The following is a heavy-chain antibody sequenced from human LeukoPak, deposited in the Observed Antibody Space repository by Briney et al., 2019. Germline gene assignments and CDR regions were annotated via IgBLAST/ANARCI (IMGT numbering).Heavy chain of an antibody. CDR2: ISSSSSYI. J-gene: IGHJ4*02. CDR3: ARDRIQWELSPFDY. Sequence: GGSLRLSCAASGFTFTAYTINWVRQAPGKGLEWVSSISSSSSYIYYADSVKGRFTISRDNAKNSLYLQMNSLRAEDTAVYYCARDRIQWELSPFDYWGQGTLVTVSS. D-gene: IGHD1-26*01. CDR1: GFTFTAYT. V-gene: IGHV3-21*01.